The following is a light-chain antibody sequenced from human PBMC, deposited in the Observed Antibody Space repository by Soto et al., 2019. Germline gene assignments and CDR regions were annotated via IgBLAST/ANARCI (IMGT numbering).Light chain of an antibody. CDR1: QGIRND. CDR2: AAS. CDR3: QHYNIYSPWT. V-gene: IGKV1-17*01. J-gene: IGKJ1*01. Sequence: DIQITQSPASLSASVGDRVTITCRASQGIRNDLGWYQQKPGKAPKRLIYAASSLQSGVPSRFSGSGSGTEFTLTISGLQPDDFATYYCQHYNIYSPWTFGQGTKVDIK.